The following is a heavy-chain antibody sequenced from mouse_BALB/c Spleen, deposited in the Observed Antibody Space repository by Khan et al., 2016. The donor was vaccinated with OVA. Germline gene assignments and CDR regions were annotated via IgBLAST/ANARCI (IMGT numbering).Heavy chain of an antibody. J-gene: IGHJ3*01. D-gene: IGHD1-3*01. CDR3: ARGGYSSFAY. Sequence: EVQLQQSGTVLARPGASVKMSCKASGYSFTSSLIHWVKQRPGQGLEWIGDFYTGNGDTTYTQKFKDKAKLTADTSANTANMELSSLTNEDSAVYYCARGGYSSFAYWGQGTLVTVSA. V-gene: IGHV1-5*01. CDR2: FYTGNGDT. CDR1: GYSFTSSL.